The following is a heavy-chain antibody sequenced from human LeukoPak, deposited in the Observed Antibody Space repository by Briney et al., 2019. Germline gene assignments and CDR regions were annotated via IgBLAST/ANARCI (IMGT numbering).Heavy chain of an antibody. V-gene: IGHV3-66*01. CDR2: IYSGGRT. J-gene: IGHJ4*02. D-gene: IGHD1-26*01. CDR1: GFNVSGNY. CDR3: ARDFGSYLGDY. Sequence: TGGSLRLSCEASGFNVSGNYMSWVRQAPGNGLEWVSVIYSGGRTYYADSVKGRLIISRDSSKNTVFLQMNSLRAEDTAVYFCARDFGSYLGDYWGQGTLVTVSS.